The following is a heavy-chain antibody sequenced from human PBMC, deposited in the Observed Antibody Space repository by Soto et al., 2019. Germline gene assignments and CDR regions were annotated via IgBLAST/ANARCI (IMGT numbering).Heavy chain of an antibody. CDR2: ISSSSDIM. J-gene: IGHJ4*02. V-gene: IGHV3-48*03. D-gene: IGHD1-26*01. CDR1: GFSFSRFE. Sequence: VGSLRLSCAASGFSFSRFEMNWVRQAPGKGLEWVSYISSSSDIMYYADSVKGRFAISRDNAKNSLFLQMNSLRPEDTAVYYCAKDLGSYLSPAFDYWGLGTLVTSP. CDR3: AKDLGSYLSPAFDY.